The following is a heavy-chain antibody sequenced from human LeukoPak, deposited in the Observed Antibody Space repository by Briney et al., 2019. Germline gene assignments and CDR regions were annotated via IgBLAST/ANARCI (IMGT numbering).Heavy chain of an antibody. CDR3: ASTERCSTTCPLDY. CDR1: GGSISSSSYY. CDR2: INHSGST. D-gene: IGHD2-2*01. Sequence: PSETLSLTCTVSGGSISSSSYYWGWIRQPPGKGLEWIGEINHSGSTNYNPSLKSRVTISLDTSKNQSSLKLSSVTATDTAVYYCASTERCSTTCPLDYWGQGTLVTVSS. J-gene: IGHJ4*02. V-gene: IGHV4-39*07.